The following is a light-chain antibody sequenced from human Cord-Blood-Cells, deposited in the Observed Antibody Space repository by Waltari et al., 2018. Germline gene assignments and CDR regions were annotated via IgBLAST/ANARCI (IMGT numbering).Light chain of an antibody. J-gene: IGLJ2*01. CDR1: SSDVGSYNL. CDR2: EVS. CDR3: CSYAGSSTWV. V-gene: IGLV2-23*02. Sequence: QAALTHPASVSGSPGQSITISCTETSSDVGSYNLVPWYQQHPGKAPKLMIYEVSKRPSGVSNRFSGSKSGNAASLTISGLQAEDEADYYCCSYAGSSTWVFGGGTKLTVL.